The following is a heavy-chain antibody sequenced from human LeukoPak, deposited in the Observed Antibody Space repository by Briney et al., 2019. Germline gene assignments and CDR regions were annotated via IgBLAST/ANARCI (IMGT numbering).Heavy chain of an antibody. CDR2: ISGSGGST. Sequence: GGSLRLSCAASGSTFSSYGMSWVRQAPGKGLEWVSAISGSGGSTYYADSVKGRFTISRDNSKNTLYLQMNSLRAEDTAVYYCAKVFPGGSPWLPGYWGQGTLVTVSS. CDR3: AKVFPGGSPWLPGY. CDR1: GSTFSSYG. V-gene: IGHV3-23*01. D-gene: IGHD3-9*01. J-gene: IGHJ4*02.